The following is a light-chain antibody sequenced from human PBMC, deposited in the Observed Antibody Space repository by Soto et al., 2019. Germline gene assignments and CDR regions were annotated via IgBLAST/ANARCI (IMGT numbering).Light chain of an antibody. CDR3: SSYAGTNNFVV. CDR1: SSDVGGYNY. V-gene: IGLV2-8*01. Sequence: QSALTQPPSASGSPGQSVAISCTGTSSDVGGYNYVSWYQQHPGKVPELIIYEVTKRPSGVPDRFSGSKSGNTASLTVSGLQADDEADYYCSSYAGTNNFVVFGGGTKVTVL. J-gene: IGLJ2*01. CDR2: EVT.